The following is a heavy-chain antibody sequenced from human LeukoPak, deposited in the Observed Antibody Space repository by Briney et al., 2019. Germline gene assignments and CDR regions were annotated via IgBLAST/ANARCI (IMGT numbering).Heavy chain of an antibody. Sequence: GGSLRLSCAASGFTFSSYEMNWVRQAPGKGLEWVSYISSSGTIIYYADSVKGRFTISRDNAKNSLYLQMDSLRAEDTAVHYCARGDRYDWDYYYYMDVWGKGTTVTISS. CDR3: ARGDRYDWDYYYYMDV. V-gene: IGHV3-48*03. J-gene: IGHJ6*03. CDR1: GFTFSSYE. CDR2: ISSSGTII. D-gene: IGHD1-20*01.